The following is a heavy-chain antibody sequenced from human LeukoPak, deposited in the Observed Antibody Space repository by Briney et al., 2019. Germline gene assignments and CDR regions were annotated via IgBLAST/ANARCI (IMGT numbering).Heavy chain of an antibody. CDR1: GGSISSYY. V-gene: IGHV4-59*12. Sequence: PSETLSLTCTVSGGSISSYYWSWIRQPPGKGLEWIGYIYYSGSTNYNPSLKSRVIISVDMSKSQFSLNLRSVTAADTAIYYCARDIPSGYHDYWGHGTLITVSS. CDR2: IYYSGST. CDR3: ARDIPSGYHDY. J-gene: IGHJ4*01. D-gene: IGHD3-3*01.